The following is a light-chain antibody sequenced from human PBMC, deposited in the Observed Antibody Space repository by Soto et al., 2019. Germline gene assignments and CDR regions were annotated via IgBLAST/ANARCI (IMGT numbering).Light chain of an antibody. J-gene: IGKJ4*01. CDR2: AAS. V-gene: IGKV1-39*01. CDR1: QSISTY. CDR3: QQSYSTPLS. Sequence: DIQMTQSPSSLSASVGDRVTIICRASQSISTYLNWYQQKGGKAPKLLISAASSLQSGVPSRFSGSGSGTRFSLTITSLQPEDFTTYFCQQSYSTPLSFGGGTRVEI.